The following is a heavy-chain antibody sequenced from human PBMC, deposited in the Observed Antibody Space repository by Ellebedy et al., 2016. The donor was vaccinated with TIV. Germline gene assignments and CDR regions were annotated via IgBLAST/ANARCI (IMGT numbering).Heavy chain of an antibody. Sequence: GESLKISCAASGFTFTSYEMNWVRQAPGKGLEWVSYISSSGATIYHADSVKGRFTISRDNTKNSLYLQMNSLRAEETAVYYCAREGGYSGYENFDYWGQGTLVTVSS. D-gene: IGHD5-12*01. CDR2: ISSSGATI. J-gene: IGHJ4*02. CDR3: AREGGYSGYENFDY. CDR1: GFTFTSYE. V-gene: IGHV3-48*03.